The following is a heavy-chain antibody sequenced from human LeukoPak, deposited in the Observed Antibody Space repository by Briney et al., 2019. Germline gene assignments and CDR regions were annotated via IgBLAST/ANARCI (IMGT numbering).Heavy chain of an antibody. Sequence: ASVKVSCKVSGYTLTELSMHWVRQAPGKGLEWMGGFDPEDGETIYAQKFQGRVTMTEDTSTDTAYMELSGLRSEDTAVYYCATDPPLWFGELGHFDYWGQGTLVTVSS. CDR3: ATDPPLWFGELGHFDY. CDR2: FDPEDGET. J-gene: IGHJ4*02. CDR1: GYTLTELS. D-gene: IGHD3-10*01. V-gene: IGHV1-24*01.